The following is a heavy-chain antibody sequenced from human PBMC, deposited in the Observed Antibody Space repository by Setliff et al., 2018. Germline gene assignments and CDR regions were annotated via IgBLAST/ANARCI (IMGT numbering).Heavy chain of an antibody. CDR1: GFTFNTYN. CDR2: IRSSTTYI. CDR3: ATLSKDLNY. Sequence: GGSLRLSCAASGFTFNTYNFNWVRQAPGKGLEWVSSIRSSTTYIYYADSVKGRFTFSRDNAKNSLYLQVNSLRAEDTAVYYCATLSKDLNYWGQGTLVTVSS. D-gene: IGHD3-3*01. V-gene: IGHV3-21*01. J-gene: IGHJ4*02.